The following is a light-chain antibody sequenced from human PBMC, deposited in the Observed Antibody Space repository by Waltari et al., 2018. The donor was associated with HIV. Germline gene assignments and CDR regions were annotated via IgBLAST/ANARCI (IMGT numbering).Light chain of an antibody. CDR2: GAS. J-gene: IGKJ3*01. CDR3: QQYGSSLIA. CDR1: QSVSSSY. Sequence: EIVLTPSPGTLSLSHGARATLSCRASQSVSSSYLDWYQQKPGQAPRLLIYGASSRATGIPDRFSGSGSGTDFTLTISRLEPEDFAVYYCQQYGSSLIAFGPGTKVDIK. V-gene: IGKV3-20*01.